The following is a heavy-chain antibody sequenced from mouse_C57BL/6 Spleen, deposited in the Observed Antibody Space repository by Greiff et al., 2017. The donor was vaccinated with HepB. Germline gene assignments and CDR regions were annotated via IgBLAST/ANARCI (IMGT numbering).Heavy chain of an antibody. CDR3: ARGATVGYFDD. V-gene: IGHV1-80*01. CDR1: GYAFSSYW. D-gene: IGHD1-1*01. Sequence: LVESGAELVKPGASVKISCKASGYAFSSYWMNWVKQRPGKGLEWIGQIYPGDGDTNYNGKFKGKATLTADKSSSTAYMQLSSLTSEDSAVYFCARGATVGYFDDWGQGTTLTVSS. J-gene: IGHJ2*01. CDR2: IYPGDGDT.